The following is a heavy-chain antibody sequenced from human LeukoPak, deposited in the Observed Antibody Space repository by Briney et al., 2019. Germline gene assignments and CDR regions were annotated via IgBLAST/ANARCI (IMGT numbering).Heavy chain of an antibody. D-gene: IGHD5-18*01. CDR1: GFTLSAYG. J-gene: IGHJ4*02. V-gene: IGHV3-30*18. Sequence: GGSLRLFCAASGFTLSAYGMHWVRQAPGKGLEWVAVVSNDGTKKDYADSVKGRFIISRDNSKNTLYLQMNSLRAEDTAVYYCAKLHGYSFTNYFDYWGQGTLVTVSS. CDR2: VSNDGTKK. CDR3: AKLHGYSFTNYFDY.